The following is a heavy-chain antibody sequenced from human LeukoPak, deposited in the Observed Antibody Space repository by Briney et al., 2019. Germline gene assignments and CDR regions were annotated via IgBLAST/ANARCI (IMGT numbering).Heavy chain of an antibody. V-gene: IGHV3-30*18. J-gene: IGHJ4*02. Sequence: GGSLRLSCAASGFTFSSYGMHWVRQAPGQGLEWVAVISYDGSNKYYADSVKGRFTISRDNSKNTLYLQMNSLRAEDTAVYYCAKDGLTIFSLKGLDYWGQGTLVTVSS. CDR3: AKDGLTIFSLKGLDY. D-gene: IGHD3-9*01. CDR2: ISYDGSNK. CDR1: GFTFSSYG.